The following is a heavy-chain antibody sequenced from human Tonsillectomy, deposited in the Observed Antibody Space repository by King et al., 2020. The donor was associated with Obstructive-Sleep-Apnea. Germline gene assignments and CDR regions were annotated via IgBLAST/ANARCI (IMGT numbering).Heavy chain of an antibody. V-gene: IGHV1-2*02. CDR1: GYTFAAYC. J-gene: IGHJ4*02. D-gene: IGHD5-18*01. CDR3: AIWLSGYFDY. CDR2: IDPNSGGA. Sequence: QLVQSGAEVKKPGASVKVSCKASGYTFAAYCIHWVRQAPGQGLEWMGWIDPNSGGANYAQKFQSRITMTRDTSISTAYMELSRLRSDDTAVYYCAIWLSGYFDYWGQGTLVTVSS.